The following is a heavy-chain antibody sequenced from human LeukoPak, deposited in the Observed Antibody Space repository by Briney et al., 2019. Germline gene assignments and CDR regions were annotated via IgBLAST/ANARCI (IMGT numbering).Heavy chain of an antibody. J-gene: IGHJ4*02. CDR2: ISWNSGTI. Sequence: GGSLRLSCAASGFTFDGYGMHWVRQAPGKGLEWVSSISWNSGTIGYADSVKGRFTISRDNAKNSLCLQTNSLRAEDTALYYCAKGRYSSGWDFDYWGQGTLVTVSS. CDR1: GFTFDGYG. V-gene: IGHV3-9*01. CDR3: AKGRYSSGWDFDY. D-gene: IGHD6-19*01.